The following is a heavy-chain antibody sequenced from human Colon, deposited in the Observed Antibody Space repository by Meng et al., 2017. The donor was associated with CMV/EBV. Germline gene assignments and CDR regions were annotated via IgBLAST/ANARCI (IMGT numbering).Heavy chain of an antibody. Sequence: ASVKVSCQSSGYTFTCHYIHWVRQAPGQGLEWMGWINPNSGVTNYAQKFQGRVTLTRDTSISTAYMELSSLRSDDTAVYYCARGHDYGANSFGFDTWGQGTKVTVSS. V-gene: IGHV1-2*02. CDR3: ARGHDYGANSFGFDT. CDR2: INPNSGVT. D-gene: IGHD4-23*01. J-gene: IGHJ3*02. CDR1: GYTFTCHY.